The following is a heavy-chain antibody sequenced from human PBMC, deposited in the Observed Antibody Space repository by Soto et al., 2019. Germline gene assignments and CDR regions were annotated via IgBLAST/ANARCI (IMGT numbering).Heavy chain of an antibody. V-gene: IGHV4-34*01. Sequence: SETLSLTCAVYGGSFSGYYWSWIRQPPGKGLEWIGEINHSGSTNYNPSLKSRVTISVDTSKNQFSLKLSSVTAADTAVYYCARSVDPWGPGTLVTVSS. J-gene: IGHJ5*02. CDR3: ARSVDP. CDR1: GGSFSGYY. CDR2: INHSGST.